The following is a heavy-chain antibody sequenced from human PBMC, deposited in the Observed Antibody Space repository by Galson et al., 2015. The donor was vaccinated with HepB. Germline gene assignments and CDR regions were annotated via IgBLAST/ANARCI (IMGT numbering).Heavy chain of an antibody. J-gene: IGHJ6*02. CDR2: IIPIFGTA. CDR1: GGTFSSYA. V-gene: IGHV1-69*13. Sequence: SVKVSCKASGGTFSSYAISWVRQAPGQGLEWMGGIIPIFGTANYARKFQGRVTITADESTSTAYMELSSLRSEDTAVYYCARDNQKRIAAAGSSYYYGMDVWGQGTTVTVSS. D-gene: IGHD6-13*01. CDR3: ARDNQKRIAAAGSSYYYGMDV.